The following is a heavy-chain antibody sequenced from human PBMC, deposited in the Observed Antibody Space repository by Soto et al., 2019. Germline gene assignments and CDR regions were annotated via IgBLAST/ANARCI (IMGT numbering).Heavy chain of an antibody. CDR3: ASFGYSYGYYFDY. Sequence: LRLSCAASGFTVSSNYMSWVRQAPGKGLEWVSVIYSGGSTYYADSVKGRFTISRDNSKNTLYLQMNSLRAEDTAVYYCASFGYSYGYYFDYWGQGTLVTVSS. D-gene: IGHD5-18*01. CDR1: GFTVSSNY. J-gene: IGHJ4*02. V-gene: IGHV3-53*01. CDR2: IYSGGST.